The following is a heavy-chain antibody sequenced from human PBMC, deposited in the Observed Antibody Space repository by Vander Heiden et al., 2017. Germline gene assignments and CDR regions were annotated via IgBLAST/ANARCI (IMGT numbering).Heavy chain of an antibody. CDR3: GRAPRGAFDI. V-gene: IGHV3-74*01. CDR1: GFTFRGYW. Sequence: EVQLVESGGGLVQPGGSLSLSCAAAGFTFRGYWLPCVRQAPGKGLVGVSRINSDGRSTSYADSVKGRFTISRDNAKNTLYLQMNSLRAEDTAVYYCGRAPRGAFDIWGQGTIVTVSS. J-gene: IGHJ3*02. D-gene: IGHD3-10*01. CDR2: INSDGRST.